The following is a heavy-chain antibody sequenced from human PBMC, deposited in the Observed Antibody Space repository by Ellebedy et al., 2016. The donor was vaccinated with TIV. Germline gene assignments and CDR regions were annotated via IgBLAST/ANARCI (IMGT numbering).Heavy chain of an antibody. Sequence: MPSETLSLTCTVSGGSLTNHFWSWIRQPPGKGLEWIGYIYYSGSTNYNPSLKSRVTISVDTSKNQFSLKLSSVTAADTAVYYCARDPGEHFDYWGQGTLVTVSS. D-gene: IGHD3-16*01. V-gene: IGHV4-59*11. J-gene: IGHJ4*02. CDR2: IYYSGST. CDR1: GGSLTNHF. CDR3: ARDPGEHFDY.